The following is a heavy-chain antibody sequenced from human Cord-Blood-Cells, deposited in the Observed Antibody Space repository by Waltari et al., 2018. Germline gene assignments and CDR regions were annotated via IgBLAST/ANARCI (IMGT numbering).Heavy chain of an antibody. V-gene: IGHV3-48*02. D-gene: IGHD3-16*01. J-gene: IGHJ4*02. CDR1: GFTFSSYS. Sequence: EVQLVESGGGLVQPGGSLSLSCAASGFTFSSYSMNWVRQVPGKGLEWVSYSSSSSSTIYYADSVKGRFTISRDNAKNSLYLQMNSLRDEDTAVYYCARVTRMHFDYWGQGTLVTISS. CDR2: SSSSSSTI. CDR3: ARVTRMHFDY.